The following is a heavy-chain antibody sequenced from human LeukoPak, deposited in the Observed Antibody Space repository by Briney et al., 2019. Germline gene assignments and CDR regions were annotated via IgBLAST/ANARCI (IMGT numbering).Heavy chain of an antibody. D-gene: IGHD6-19*01. CDR3: ARDPGWEQWQNWFDP. CDR2: ISSSSSYI. V-gene: IGHV3-21*01. Sequence: GGSLRLSCAASGFTFSSYSMNWVRQAPGKGMEWVSSISSSSSYIYYADSVKGRFTISRDNAKNSLYLQMNSLRAEDTAVYYCARDPGWEQWQNWFDPWGQGTLVTVSS. CDR1: GFTFSSYS. J-gene: IGHJ5*02.